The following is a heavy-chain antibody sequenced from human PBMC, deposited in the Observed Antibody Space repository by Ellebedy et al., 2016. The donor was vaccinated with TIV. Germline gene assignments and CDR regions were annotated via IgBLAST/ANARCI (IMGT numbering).Heavy chain of an antibody. V-gene: IGHV5-51*01. D-gene: IGHD3-16*01. J-gene: IGHJ1*01. CDR2: IYPGDSDT. CDR3: ARGAGGSRSTEYFQH. Sequence: PGGSLRLSCKGSGYSFTSYWIGWVRQMPGKGLEWMGIIYPGDSDTRYSPSFQGQVTISADKSISTAYLQWSSLKASDTAMYYGARGAGGSRSTEYFQHWGQGTLVTVSS. CDR1: GYSFTSYW.